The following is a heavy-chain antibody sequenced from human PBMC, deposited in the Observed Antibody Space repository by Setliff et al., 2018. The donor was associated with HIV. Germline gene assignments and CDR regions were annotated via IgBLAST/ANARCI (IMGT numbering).Heavy chain of an antibody. CDR1: GFTFDDYA. D-gene: IGHD3-22*01. V-gene: IGHV3-9*03. Sequence: SLRLSCAASGFTFDDYAMHWVRQAPGKGLEWVSGISWNSGSIGYADSVKGRFTISRDNAKNSLYLQMNSLRAEDMALYYCAKDQYYDSSGYIDYWGQGTLVTVSS. CDR2: ISWNSGSI. J-gene: IGHJ4*02. CDR3: AKDQYYDSSGYIDY.